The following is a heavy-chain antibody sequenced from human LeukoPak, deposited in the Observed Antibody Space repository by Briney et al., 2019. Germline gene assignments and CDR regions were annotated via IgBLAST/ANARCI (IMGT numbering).Heavy chain of an antibody. CDR3: ARHELKDIVVVVAASPFDP. CDR1: GYSFTSYW. Sequence: GESLKISCKGSGYSFTSYWIGWVRQMPGKGLEWMGIIYPGDSDTRYSPSFQGQVTISADKSISTAYLQWSSLKASDTAMYYCARHELKDIVVVVAASPFDPWGQGTLVTVSS. J-gene: IGHJ5*02. V-gene: IGHV5-51*01. D-gene: IGHD2-15*01. CDR2: IYPGDSDT.